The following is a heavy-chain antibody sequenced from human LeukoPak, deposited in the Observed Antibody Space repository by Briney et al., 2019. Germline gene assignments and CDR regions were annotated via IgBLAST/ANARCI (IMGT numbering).Heavy chain of an antibody. CDR1: GFTFSSYA. Sequence: GGSLRLSCSASGFTFSSYAMHWVRQAPGKGLEFVSAISTNGDSTYYADSVKGRFTISRDNSKNTLYLQMSSLRAEDTAVYYCATDGGGSPFDYWGQGTLVTVSS. V-gene: IGHV3-64D*09. D-gene: IGHD1-26*01. J-gene: IGHJ4*02. CDR3: ATDGGGSPFDY. CDR2: ISTNGDST.